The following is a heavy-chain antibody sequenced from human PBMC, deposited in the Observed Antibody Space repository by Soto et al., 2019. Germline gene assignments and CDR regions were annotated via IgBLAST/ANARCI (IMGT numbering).Heavy chain of an antibody. CDR2: ISGSGGST. J-gene: IGHJ4*02. CDR3: AKANFSGSLGYFDY. Sequence: GGSLRLSCAASGFTFSSYAMSWVRQAPGKGLEWVSAISGSGGSTYYADSVKGRFTISRDNSKNTLYLQMNSLRAEDTAVYYRAKANFSGSLGYFDYWGQGTLVPVSS. D-gene: IGHD3-22*01. CDR1: GFTFSSYA. V-gene: IGHV3-23*01.